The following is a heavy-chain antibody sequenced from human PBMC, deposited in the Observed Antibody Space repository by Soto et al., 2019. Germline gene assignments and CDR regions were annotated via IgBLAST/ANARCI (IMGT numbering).Heavy chain of an antibody. J-gene: IGHJ4*02. D-gene: IGHD2-2*01. CDR2: ISASIGNR. Sequence: QVQLVQSGAEVNKPGASVKVSCKASGYDFSSYGISWVRQAPGQGLEWMGWISASIGNRDYAQQFQGRVTMTSDTSRTTAYMELRSLRSDDTAVYYCVRDPQRNDYWGQGTLVNVSS. CDR1: GYDFSSYG. CDR3: VRDPQRNDY. V-gene: IGHV1-18*04.